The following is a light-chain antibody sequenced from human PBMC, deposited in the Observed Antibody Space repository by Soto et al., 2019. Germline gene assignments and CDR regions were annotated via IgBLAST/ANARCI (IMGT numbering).Light chain of an antibody. V-gene: IGLV1-40*01. CDR1: SSNIGAGQD. J-gene: IGLJ1*01. CDR3: QSSCTGLSGLYV. CDR2: DSN. Sequence: QSVLTQPPSVSGAPGQRVTISCTGTSSNIGAGQDVHWYRQLPGAAPKFLISDSNNRASGVPARFSVSKSGASAALAITGLRAADEGDYYCQSSCTGLSGLYVFGTGTKVTVL.